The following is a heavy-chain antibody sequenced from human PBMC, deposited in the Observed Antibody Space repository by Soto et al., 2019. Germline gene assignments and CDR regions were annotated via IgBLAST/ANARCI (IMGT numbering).Heavy chain of an antibody. Sequence: PSETLSLTCTVSGGSISSGGYYWSWIRQNPGKGLEWIGYIYYSGSTYYNPSLKSRVTISVDTSKNKFSLKLSSVTAADTAVHYCARTGSRLIGNWGQGTLVTVSS. V-gene: IGHV4-31*03. CDR2: IYYSGST. CDR1: GGSISSGGYY. J-gene: IGHJ4*02. CDR3: ARTGSRLIGN. D-gene: IGHD1-26*01.